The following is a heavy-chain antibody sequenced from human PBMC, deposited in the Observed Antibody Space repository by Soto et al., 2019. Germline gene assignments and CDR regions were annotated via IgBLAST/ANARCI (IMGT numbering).Heavy chain of an antibody. Sequence: QVQLVQSGAEVKKPGASVKVSCKASGYTFTSYGISWVRQAPGQGLEWMGWISAYNGNTNYAQKLQGRGTMTTDTSTSTAYMELRSLRSDDTAVYYCARVEPITIFGAVIPQDYWGQGTLFTVAS. CDR1: GYTFTSYG. V-gene: IGHV1-18*01. CDR3: ARVEPITIFGAVIPQDY. D-gene: IGHD3-3*01. J-gene: IGHJ4*02. CDR2: ISAYNGNT.